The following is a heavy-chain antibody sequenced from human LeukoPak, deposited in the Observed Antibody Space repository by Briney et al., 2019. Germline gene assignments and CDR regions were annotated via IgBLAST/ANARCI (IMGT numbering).Heavy chain of an antibody. CDR3: ARLESYGYCSGGSCPLALRY. CDR1: GYSFTSYW. V-gene: IGHV5-51*01. J-gene: IGHJ4*02. CDR2: IYPGDSDT. D-gene: IGHD2-15*01. Sequence: GESLQISFKGSGYSFTSYWIGWGRPMPGKGVEWMGIIYPGDSDTRYSPSFQGQVTISADKSISTAYLQWSSLKASDTAMYYCARLESYGYCSGGSCPLALRYWGQGTLVTVSS.